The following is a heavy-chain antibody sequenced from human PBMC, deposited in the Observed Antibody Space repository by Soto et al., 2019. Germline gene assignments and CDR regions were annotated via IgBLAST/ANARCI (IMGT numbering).Heavy chain of an antibody. Sequence: PSETLSLTCAVSGGSISSGGYSWSWIRQPPGKGLEWIGYIYHSGSTYYNPSLKSRVTISVDTSKNQFSLKLSSVTAADTAVYYCARERRVTIFGVVIPRGMDVWGQGTTVTVSS. V-gene: IGHV4-30-2*01. D-gene: IGHD3-3*01. CDR2: IYHSGST. CDR3: ARERRVTIFGVVIPRGMDV. CDR1: GGSISSGGYS. J-gene: IGHJ6*02.